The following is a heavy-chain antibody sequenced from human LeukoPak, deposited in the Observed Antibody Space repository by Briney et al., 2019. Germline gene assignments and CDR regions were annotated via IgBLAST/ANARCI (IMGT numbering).Heavy chain of an antibody. CDR2: IIPIFGTA. V-gene: IGHV1-69*01. CDR1: GGTFSSYA. J-gene: IGHJ3*02. Sequence: SVKVSCRASGGTFSSYAISWVRQAPGQGLEWMGGIIPIFGTANYAQKFQGRVTITADESASTAYMELSSLRSEDTAVYYCAGARSSSWSDAFDIWGQGTMVTVSS. D-gene: IGHD6-13*01. CDR3: AGARSSSWSDAFDI.